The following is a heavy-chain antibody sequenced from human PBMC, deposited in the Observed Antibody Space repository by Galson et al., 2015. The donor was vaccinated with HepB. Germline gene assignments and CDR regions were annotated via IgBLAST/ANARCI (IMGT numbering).Heavy chain of an antibody. CDR3: ARLYCRTTSCRLGGWVDP. J-gene: IGHJ5*02. V-gene: IGHV5-10-1*01. Sequence: QSGAEVKKPGESLRISCQTSGYNFDNYWVGWVRQMPGKGLEWMGRIDPTDSFTNYSPSFQGRVAISFNKSINTAYLQWRSLEASDTATYYCARLYCRTTSCRLGGWVDPWGQGTLVTVSS. CDR2: IDPTDSFT. CDR1: GYNFDNYW. D-gene: IGHD2-2*01.